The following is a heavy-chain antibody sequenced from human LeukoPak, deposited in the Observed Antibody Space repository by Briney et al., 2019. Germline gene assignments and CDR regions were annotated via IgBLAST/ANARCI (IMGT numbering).Heavy chain of an antibody. CDR3: ARYYGDYSDNWFDP. V-gene: IGHV4-59*08. Sequence: SETLSLTCTVSGGSISSYYWSWIRQPPGKGLEGIGYIYYSGSTNYNPSLMSRVTISVATSKNQSTLKLGSESAADTAVYYCARYYGDYSDNWFDPWGQGTLVTVSS. J-gene: IGHJ5*02. CDR1: GGSISSYY. CDR2: IYYSGST. D-gene: IGHD4-17*01.